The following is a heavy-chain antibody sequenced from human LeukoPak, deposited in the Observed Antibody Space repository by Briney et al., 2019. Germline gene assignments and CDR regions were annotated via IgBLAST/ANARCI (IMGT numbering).Heavy chain of an antibody. CDR2: IYYSGST. V-gene: IGHV4-59*12. CDR3: AREAVRLGELSTHNWFDP. J-gene: IGHJ5*02. D-gene: IGHD3-16*02. Sequence: PSETLSLTCTVSGGSISSYYWSWIRHPPGKGLEWSGYIYYSGSTNYNPSLKSRVTISVDTSKKQFSLKLRSVTAADTAVYYCAREAVRLGELSTHNWFDPWGQGTLVTVSS. CDR1: GGSISSYY.